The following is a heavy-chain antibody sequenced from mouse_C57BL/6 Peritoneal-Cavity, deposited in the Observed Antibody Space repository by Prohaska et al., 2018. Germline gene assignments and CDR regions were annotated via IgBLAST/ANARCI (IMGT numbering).Heavy chain of an antibody. V-gene: IGHV11-2*01. Sequence: EVQLLETGGGLVQPGGSRGLSCEGSGFTFSGFWMSWVRQTPGKTLEWIGDINSDGSAINYAPSIKVRFTIFRDNDKSTLYLQMSNVRSEDTATYFCMRYGSYWYFDVWGTGTTVTVSS. CDR2: INSDGSAI. D-gene: IGHD1-1*01. J-gene: IGHJ1*03. CDR3: MRYGSYWYFDV. CDR1: GFTFSGFW.